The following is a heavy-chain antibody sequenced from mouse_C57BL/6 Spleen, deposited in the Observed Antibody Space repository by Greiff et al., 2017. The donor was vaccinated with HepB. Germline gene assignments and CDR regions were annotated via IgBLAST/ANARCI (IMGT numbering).Heavy chain of an antibody. D-gene: IGHD2-5*01. CDR2: ILPGSGST. CDR1: GYTFTGYW. V-gene: IGHV1-9*01. CDR3: SRHRNYSYYYAMDY. J-gene: IGHJ4*01. Sequence: VQLQQSGAELMKPGASVKLSCKAPGYTFTGYWIEWVKQRPGHGLEWLGEILPGSGSTNYNEKFKGKATLTAGTSSTTAYIQLRSLTTEDSAIYYYSRHRNYSYYYAMDYAGQGTCVTVSS.